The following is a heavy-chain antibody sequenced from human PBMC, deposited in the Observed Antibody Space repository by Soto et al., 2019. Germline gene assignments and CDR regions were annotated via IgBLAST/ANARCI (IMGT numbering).Heavy chain of an antibody. CDR3: ARANWYSEY. CDR1: GGSINNHY. V-gene: IGHV4-59*11. J-gene: IGHJ4*02. Sequence: QVHLQESGRGLVKPSETLSLTCSVSGGSINNHYWSWIRQPPGKGLEWIGYVYYTGSTNYNPSLKSRVTMSVDTSKNQFSLNLTSLTAADTAIYYCARANWYSEYWGQGTLVTVSS. D-gene: IGHD7-27*01. CDR2: VYYTGST.